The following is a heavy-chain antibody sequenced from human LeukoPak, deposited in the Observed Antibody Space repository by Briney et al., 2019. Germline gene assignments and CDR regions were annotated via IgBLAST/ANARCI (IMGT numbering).Heavy chain of an antibody. J-gene: IGHJ4*02. CDR3: ARHNIASDGARLFDF. CDR1: GGSITSYY. V-gene: IGHV4-59*08. CDR2: LYYSGYS. D-gene: IGHD4-17*01. Sequence: SETLSLTCTVSGGSITSYYWAWLRQPPGKGLEWIGYLYYSGYSRYNPSLTSRVSMSVDTSKNQFSLKLTSVTAADTAVYYCARHNIASDGARLFDFWGRGTLVTVSS.